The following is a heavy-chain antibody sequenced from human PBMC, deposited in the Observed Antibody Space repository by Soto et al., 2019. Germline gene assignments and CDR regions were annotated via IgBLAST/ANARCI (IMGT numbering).Heavy chain of an antibody. Sequence: QVHLQESGPGLVKPSQTLSLTCTVSGGSISSSDYYWSWIRQPPGKGLELIGYIYSSGNTYYNPSLKSRLTISVDTSKNQFSLKLNSVTAADTAIDSCVRGLSTATVVTCYFDSWGQGTLVTVSS. CDR3: VRGLSTATVVTCYFDS. CDR1: GGSISSSDYY. J-gene: IGHJ4*02. D-gene: IGHD4-17*01. V-gene: IGHV4-31*03. CDR2: IYSSGNT.